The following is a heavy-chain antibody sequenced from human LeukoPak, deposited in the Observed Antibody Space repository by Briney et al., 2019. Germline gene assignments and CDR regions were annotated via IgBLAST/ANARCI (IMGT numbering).Heavy chain of an antibody. Sequence: SETLSLTCTVSGGSISSSSYYWGWIRQPPGKGLEWIGSIYYSGSTYYNPSLKSRVTISVDTSKNQFSLKLSSVTAADTAVYYCARGLRYFDWYFSDWGQGTLVTVSS. CDR1: GGSISSSSYY. D-gene: IGHD3-9*01. V-gene: IGHV4-39*01. CDR2: IYYSGST. J-gene: IGHJ4*02. CDR3: ARGLRYFDWYFSD.